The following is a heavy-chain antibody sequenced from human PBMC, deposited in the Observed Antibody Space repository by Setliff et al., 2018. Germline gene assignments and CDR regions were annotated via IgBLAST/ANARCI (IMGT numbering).Heavy chain of an antibody. CDR1: GGSISSGDYY. J-gene: IGHJ4*02. D-gene: IGHD3-10*01. CDR2: IYYSGNT. Sequence: PSETLSLTCTVSGGSISSGDYYWTWIRQPPGKGLEWIGFIYYSGNTFYNPSPKSRLTISVDTSKNLFSLKLSSVTAADTAVYYCARQLYYYGTPGYFDYWGQGTLVTVSS. V-gene: IGHV4-30-4*08. CDR3: ARQLYYYGTPGYFDY.